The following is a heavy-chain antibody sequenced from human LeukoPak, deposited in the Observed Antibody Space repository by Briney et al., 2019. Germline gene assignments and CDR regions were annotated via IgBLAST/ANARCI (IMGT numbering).Heavy chain of an antibody. Sequence: SETLSLTCTVSGGSISSGDYYWSWIRQPPGKGLEWIGYIYYSGSTYYNPSLKSRVTISVDKSKNQFSLKLSSVTAADTAVYYCARRALEYSSSWFDYWGQGTLVTVSS. J-gene: IGHJ4*02. CDR3: ARRALEYSSSWFDY. CDR2: IYYSGST. V-gene: IGHV4-30-4*08. CDR1: GGSISSGDYY. D-gene: IGHD6-13*01.